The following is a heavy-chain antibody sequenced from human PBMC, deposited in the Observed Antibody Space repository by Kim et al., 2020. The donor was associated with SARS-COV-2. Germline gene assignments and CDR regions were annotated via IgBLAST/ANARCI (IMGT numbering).Heavy chain of an antibody. V-gene: IGHV1-24*01. CDR3: ATPYYGSGSYGA. Sequence: INAQKFQGRVTMTEDTSTDTAYMELSSLRSEDTAVYYCATPYYGSGSYGAWGQGTLVTVSS. D-gene: IGHD3-10*01. J-gene: IGHJ4*02.